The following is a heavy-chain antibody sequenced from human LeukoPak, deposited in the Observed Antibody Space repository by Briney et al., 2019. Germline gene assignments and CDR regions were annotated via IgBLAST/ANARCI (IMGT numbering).Heavy chain of an antibody. D-gene: IGHD2-21*02. V-gene: IGHV4-39*01. CDR1: GGSISSSSYY. CDR2: IYYSGNN. J-gene: IGHJ4*02. Sequence: SSETLSLTCTVSGGSISSSSYYWGWIRQPPGKGLEWIGSIYYSGNNYYNPSLKSRVTISVDTSKNQFSLKLSSVTAADTAVYYCARPRQGDYYFDYWGQGTLVTVSS. CDR3: ARPRQGDYYFDY.